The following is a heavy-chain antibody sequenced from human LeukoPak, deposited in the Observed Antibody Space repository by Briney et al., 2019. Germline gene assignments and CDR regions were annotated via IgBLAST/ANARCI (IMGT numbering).Heavy chain of an antibody. CDR2: ISPSGTVI. V-gene: IGHV3-11*01. CDR3: ARNDRYSSSPRYYFDY. Sequence: PGGSLRLSCSASGFTFTDYYMSWIRQAPGKGLEWVSYISPSGTVIYYGDSVKGRFTISRDNAKKSLYLQMNSLRAEDTALYYCARNDRYSSSPRYYFDYWGQGTLVTVSS. J-gene: IGHJ4*02. D-gene: IGHD6-13*01. CDR1: GFTFTDYY.